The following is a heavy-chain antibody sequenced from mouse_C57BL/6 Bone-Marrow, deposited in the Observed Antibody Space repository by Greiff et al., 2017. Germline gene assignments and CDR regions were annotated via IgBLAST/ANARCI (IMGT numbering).Heavy chain of an antibody. V-gene: IGHV1-80*01. J-gene: IGHJ3*01. CDR3: AREEYYGSSPGAY. CDR1: GYAFSSYW. CDR2: IYPGDGDT. Sequence: QVQLKQSGAELVKPGASVKISCKASGYAFSSYWMNWVKQRPGKGLEWIGQIYPGDGDTNYNGKFKGKATLTADKSSSTAYMQLSSLTSEDSAVYCSAREEYYGSSPGAYWGQGTLVTVAA. D-gene: IGHD1-1*01.